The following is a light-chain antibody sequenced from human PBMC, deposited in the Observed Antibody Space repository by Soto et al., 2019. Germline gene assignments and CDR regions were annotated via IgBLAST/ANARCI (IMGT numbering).Light chain of an antibody. CDR3: KQSYRSTRHT. CDR1: ETIVTH. J-gene: IGKJ2*01. V-gene: IGKV1-39*01. Sequence: DIQMTQSPYSLSASIGDRVTIACRASETIVTHLNWYQQKPGQAPKLLIYAASSLQGVVPSRVSDNRSERDYTLTNSRLQRKDVAIYICKQSYRSTRHTFGQGTKLEIK. CDR2: AAS.